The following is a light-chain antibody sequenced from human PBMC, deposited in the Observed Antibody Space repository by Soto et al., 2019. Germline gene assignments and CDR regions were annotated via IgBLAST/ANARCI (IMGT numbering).Light chain of an antibody. Sequence: DIQMTQYPSTLSASVGDRVTITCRASQSLGRELAWYEQKPGKAPKCLIYDASSLKSGVPSRFSGSGSGTECTLTISSLQPDDFATYYCQRYNAYWAFGPGTKVDIK. V-gene: IGKV1-5*01. CDR2: DAS. CDR1: QSLGRE. CDR3: QRYNAYWA. J-gene: IGKJ1*01.